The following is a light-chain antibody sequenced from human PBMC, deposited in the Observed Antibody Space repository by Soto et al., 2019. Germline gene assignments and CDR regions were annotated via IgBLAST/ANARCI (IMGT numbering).Light chain of an antibody. Sequence: DIQMPQSPSTLSGSLGDRVTVTCRASQTISSWLAWYQQKPGKAPKLLIYKAYSLESGVPSRFRGSGSGTEFTLTISSLQPDDFATYYCQQYNNTFGQGTKVDIK. CDR1: QTISSW. V-gene: IGKV1-5*03. CDR3: QQYNNT. CDR2: KAY. J-gene: IGKJ1*01.